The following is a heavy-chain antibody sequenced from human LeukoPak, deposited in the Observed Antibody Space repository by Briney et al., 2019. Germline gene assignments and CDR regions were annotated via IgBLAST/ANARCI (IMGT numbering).Heavy chain of an antibody. V-gene: IGHV4-4*02. J-gene: IGHJ2*01. CDR1: GGSLNSSLW. CDR3: ARGPGRGSSDWYFDL. D-gene: IGHD1-14*01. CDR2: IYHSGSI. Sequence: PSETLSLTCAVSGGSLNSSLWWSWVRQPRGKGLEWIGAIYHSGSINYNPSLKSRVTISVDKSKNQFSLKLNSVAAADTAVYYCARGPGRGSSDWYFDLWGRGTLVTVSS.